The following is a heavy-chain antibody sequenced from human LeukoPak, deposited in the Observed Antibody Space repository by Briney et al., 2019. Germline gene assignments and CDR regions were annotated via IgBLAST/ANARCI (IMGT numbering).Heavy chain of an antibody. CDR2: IIPIFGTA. CDR3: ARRGGSSSGNYYYDYMDV. V-gene: IGHV1-69*01. CDR1: GGTFSSYA. Sequence: SVKVSCKASGGTFSSYAISWARQAPGQGLEWMGGIIPIFGTANYAQKFQGRVTITADESTSTAYMELSSLRSEDTAVYYCARRGGSSSGNYYYDYMDVWGKGTTVTVSS. J-gene: IGHJ6*03. D-gene: IGHD6-6*01.